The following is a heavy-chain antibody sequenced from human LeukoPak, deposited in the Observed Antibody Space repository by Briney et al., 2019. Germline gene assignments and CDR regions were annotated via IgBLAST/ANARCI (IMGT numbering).Heavy chain of an antibody. CDR2: ISYDGSNK. Sequence: PGGSLRLSCAASGFTFSSYAMHWVRQAPGKGLEWVALISYDGSNKYYADSVKARFIISRDNSKNTVYLQMNSLRAEDTAVYYCARDRGGNSGGKNDLDIWGQGTVVTVSS. CDR3: ARDRGGNSGGKNDLDI. V-gene: IGHV3-30*04. CDR1: GFTFSSYA. J-gene: IGHJ3*02. D-gene: IGHD4-23*01.